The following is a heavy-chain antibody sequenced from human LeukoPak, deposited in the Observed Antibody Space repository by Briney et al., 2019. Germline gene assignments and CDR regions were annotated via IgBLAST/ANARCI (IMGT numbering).Heavy chain of an antibody. V-gene: IGHV4-34*01. CDR3: ARVVNWNYYYYYYMDV. J-gene: IGHJ6*03. D-gene: IGHD1-1*01. Sequence: SETLTLTCAVYGGSFSGYYWSWMRQPPGKGLEWIGEINHSGSTNYNPSLKSRVTISVDTSKNQFSLKLSSVTAADTAVYYCARVVNWNYYYYYYMDVWGKGTTVTVSS. CDR2: INHSGST. CDR1: GGSFSGYY.